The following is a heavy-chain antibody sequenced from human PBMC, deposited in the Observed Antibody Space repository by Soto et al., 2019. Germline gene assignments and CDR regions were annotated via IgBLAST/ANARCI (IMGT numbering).Heavy chain of an antibody. CDR2: SSSSGTTI. D-gene: IGHD1-26*01. CDR3: ARGTSMVGASDHFDY. CDR1: GFTISDYD. Sequence: GDSLRLSCAPSGFTISDYDMSWIRQAPGKGLEWVSYSSSSGTTIYYTDSVKGRFTISRHNAKNSLYLQVTSLRAEDTAMDYCARGTSMVGASDHFDYWGQGT. J-gene: IGHJ4*02. V-gene: IGHV3-11*01.